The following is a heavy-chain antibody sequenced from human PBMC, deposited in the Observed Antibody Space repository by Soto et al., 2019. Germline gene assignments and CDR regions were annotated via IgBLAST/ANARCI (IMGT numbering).Heavy chain of an antibody. Sequence: EVQLVESGGGLVQPGGSLRLSCAASGFTFSSYSMNWVRQAPGKGLEWVSYISSSSSTIYYADSVKGRFTISRDNAKNSLYLQMNSLRDEDTAVYYCARDGTSGSYYYYGMDVWGQGTTVTVSS. CDR1: GFTFSSYS. J-gene: IGHJ6*02. V-gene: IGHV3-48*02. D-gene: IGHD3-10*01. CDR3: ARDGTSGSYYYYGMDV. CDR2: ISSSSSTI.